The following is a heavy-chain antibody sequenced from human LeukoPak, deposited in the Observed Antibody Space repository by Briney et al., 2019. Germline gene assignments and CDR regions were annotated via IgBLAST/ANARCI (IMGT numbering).Heavy chain of an antibody. V-gene: IGHV4-39*01. CDR3: ARLIFFQRRGRRNYFDY. J-gene: IGHJ4*02. D-gene: IGHD3-3*01. Sequence: SETLSLTCTVSSDSISSSSYYWGWIRQPPGKGLEWIGNIYYTGSTYYNPSLKSRVTISVNTSKNQFSLKLSSVTAADTAVYYCARLIFFQRRGRRNYFDYWGQGTLVTVSS. CDR2: IYYTGST. CDR1: SDSISSSSYY.